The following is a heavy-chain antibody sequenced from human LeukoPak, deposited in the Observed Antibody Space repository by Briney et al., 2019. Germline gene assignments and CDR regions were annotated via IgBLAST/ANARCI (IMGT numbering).Heavy chain of an antibody. CDR3: AKPHKRWLQFGFDY. CDR1: GFTFSSYA. CDR2: ISGSGGST. J-gene: IGHJ4*02. Sequence: GGSLRLSCAASGFTFSSYAMSWVRQAPGKGLEWVSAISGSGGSTYYADSVKGRFTISRDNSKNTLYLQMNSLRAEDTTVYYCAKPHKRWLQFGFDYWGQGTLVTVSS. V-gene: IGHV3-23*01. D-gene: IGHD5-12*01.